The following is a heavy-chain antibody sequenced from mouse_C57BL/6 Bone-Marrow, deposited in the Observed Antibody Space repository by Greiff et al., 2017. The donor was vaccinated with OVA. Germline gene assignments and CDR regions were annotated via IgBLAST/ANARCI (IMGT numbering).Heavy chain of an antibody. CDR3: ARRDYGSSSWFAY. J-gene: IGHJ3*01. D-gene: IGHD1-1*01. V-gene: IGHV2-2*01. Sequence: VKLVESGPGLVQPSQSLSITCTVSGFSLTSYGVHWVRQSPGKGLEWLGVIWSGGSTDYNAAFISRLSISKDNSKSQVFFKMNSLQADDTAIYYCARRDYGSSSWFAYWGQGTLSLSLQ. CDR2: IWSGGST. CDR1: GFSLTSYG.